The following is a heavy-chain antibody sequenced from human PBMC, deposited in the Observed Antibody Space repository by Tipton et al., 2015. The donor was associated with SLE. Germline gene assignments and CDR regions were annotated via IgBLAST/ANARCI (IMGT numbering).Heavy chain of an antibody. V-gene: IGHV3-7*01. J-gene: IGHJ4*02. CDR3: ARDFNDFDTSGSYLPYYFDF. D-gene: IGHD3-22*01. CDR2: IKYDGSEE. Sequence: GSLRLSCAASGFTLSNYWMSWVRQVPGKGLEWVAKIKYDGSEEYYVDSVKGRFTISRDDAKNSLRLHMNSVRVEDTAVYYCARDFNDFDTSGSYLPYYFDFWGQGTLVTVSS. CDR1: GFTLSNYW.